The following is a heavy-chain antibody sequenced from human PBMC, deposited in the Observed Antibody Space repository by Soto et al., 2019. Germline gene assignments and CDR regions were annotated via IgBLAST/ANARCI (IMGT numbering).Heavy chain of an antibody. CDR1: DLTFSPYW. V-gene: IGHV3-74*01. CDR2: ISENGGIT. Sequence: EVQLVESGGGLVQPGGSLSLSCAASDLTFSPYWMQWVRKVPGEGLVWASSISENGGITTYADSVKGRFTISRDNAKNTLYLQMNGLRVEDTAIYYCAREYYSSGTHWGQGTLVTVST. J-gene: IGHJ1*01. CDR3: AREYYSSGTH. D-gene: IGHD3-10*01.